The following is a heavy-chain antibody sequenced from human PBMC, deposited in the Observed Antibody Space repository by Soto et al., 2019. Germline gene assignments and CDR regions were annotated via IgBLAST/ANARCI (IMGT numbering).Heavy chain of an antibody. D-gene: IGHD2-2*01. Sequence: GGSLRLSCAASGFTFSSYSMNWVRQAPGKGLEWVSSISSSSSYIYYADSVKGRFTISRNNAKNSLYLQMNSLRAEDTAVYYCARVINAAYMDVWGKGTTVTVSS. CDR3: ARVINAAYMDV. CDR2: ISSSSSYI. V-gene: IGHV3-21*01. CDR1: GFTFSSYS. J-gene: IGHJ6*03.